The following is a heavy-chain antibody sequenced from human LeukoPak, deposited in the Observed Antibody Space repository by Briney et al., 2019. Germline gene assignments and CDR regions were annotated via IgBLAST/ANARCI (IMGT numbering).Heavy chain of an antibody. Sequence: SVKVSCKASGGTFSSYAISWVRQAPGQGLEWMGGIIPIFGTANYAQKFQGRVTITTDESTSTAYMELSSRRSEDTAVYYCASGGASAFGLGYWGQGTLVTVSS. CDR2: IIPIFGTA. CDR1: GGTFSSYA. CDR3: ASGGASAFGLGY. J-gene: IGHJ4*02. V-gene: IGHV1-69*05. D-gene: IGHD3-10*01.